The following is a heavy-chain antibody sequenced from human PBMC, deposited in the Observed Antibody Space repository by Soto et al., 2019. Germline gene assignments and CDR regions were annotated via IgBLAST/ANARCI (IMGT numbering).Heavy chain of an antibody. V-gene: IGHV1-46*01. D-gene: IGHD2-15*01. CDR3: ARTGYCSGGSCYQPFDY. CDR2: INPSGGST. Sequence: ASVKVSCKASGYTFTSYYMHWVRQAPGQGLEWMGIINPSGGSTSYAQKFQGRVTMTRDTSTSTVYMELSSLRSEDTAVYYCARTGYCSGGSCYQPFDYWGQGTLVTVSS. J-gene: IGHJ4*02. CDR1: GYTFTSYY.